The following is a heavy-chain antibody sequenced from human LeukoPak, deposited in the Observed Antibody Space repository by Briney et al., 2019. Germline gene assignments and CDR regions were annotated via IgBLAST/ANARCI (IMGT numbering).Heavy chain of an antibody. CDR1: GFTFSSYA. CDR2: ISGSGGST. D-gene: IGHD5-12*01. CDR3: AKDGLMGYSGGPRRYFQH. Sequence: GGSLRLSCAASGFTFSSYAMSWVRQAPGKGLEWVSAISGSGGSTYYADSVKGRFTISRDNSKNTLYLQMNSLRAEDTAVYYCAKDGLMGYSGGPRRYFQHWGQGTLVTVSS. V-gene: IGHV3-23*01. J-gene: IGHJ1*01.